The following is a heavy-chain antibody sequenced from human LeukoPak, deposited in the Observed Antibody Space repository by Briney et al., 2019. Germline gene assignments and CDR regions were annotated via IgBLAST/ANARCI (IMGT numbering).Heavy chain of an antibody. D-gene: IGHD7-27*01. V-gene: IGHV3-23*01. CDR1: GFTFNNYA. CDR3: AKGQTWASVYFDS. J-gene: IGHJ4*02. Sequence: GGSLRLSCAASGFTFNNYAMNWVRQAPGKGLEYTSAISSSGDDTLYADSVKGRFTISRDNFKNTLYLQMNSLRAEDTAVYYCAKGQTWASVYFDSWGQGTLVTVSS. CDR2: ISSSGDDT.